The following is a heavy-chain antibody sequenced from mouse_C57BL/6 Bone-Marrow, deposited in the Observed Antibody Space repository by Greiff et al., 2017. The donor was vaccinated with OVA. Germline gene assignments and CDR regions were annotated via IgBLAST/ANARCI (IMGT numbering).Heavy chain of an antibody. Sequence: EVKLQESGPGLVKPSQSLSLTCSVTGYSITSGYYWNWIRQFPGNKLEWMGYISYDGSNNYNPSLKNRISITRDTSKNQFFLKLNSVTTEDTATYYCARDWDYWGQGTSVTVSS. J-gene: IGHJ4*01. V-gene: IGHV3-6*01. CDR2: ISYDGSN. CDR1: GYSITSGYY. CDR3: ARDWDY.